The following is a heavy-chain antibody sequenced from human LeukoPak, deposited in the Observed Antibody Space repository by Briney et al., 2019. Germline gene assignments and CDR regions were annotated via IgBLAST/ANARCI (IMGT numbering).Heavy chain of an antibody. CDR2: INPNSGGT. CDR1: GYTFTGYY. J-gene: IGHJ4*02. CDR3: ARGLQTYYDFWSAKDLPFDY. V-gene: IGHV1-2*02. D-gene: IGHD3-3*01. Sequence: PSVKVSCKASGYTFTGYYMHWVRQAPGQGLEWMGWINPNSGGTNYAQKSQGRVTMTRDTSISTAYMELSRLRSDDTAVYYCARGLQTYYDFWSAKDLPFDYWGQGTLVTVSS.